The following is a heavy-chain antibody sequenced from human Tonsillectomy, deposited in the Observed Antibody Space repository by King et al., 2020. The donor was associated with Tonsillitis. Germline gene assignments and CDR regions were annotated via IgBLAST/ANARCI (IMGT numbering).Heavy chain of an antibody. Sequence: VQLVESGGGLVQPGGSLRLSCAASGFTFSSYEMNWVRQAPGKGLEWVSYISSSGSTIYYADSVKGRFTISRDNAKNSLYLQMNSLRAEDTAVYYCARVVGGYKQTPRYFDYWGQGTLVTVSS. J-gene: IGHJ4*02. CDR1: GFTFSSYE. V-gene: IGHV3-48*03. CDR3: ARVVGGYKQTPRYFDY. D-gene: IGHD5-24*01. CDR2: ISSSGSTI.